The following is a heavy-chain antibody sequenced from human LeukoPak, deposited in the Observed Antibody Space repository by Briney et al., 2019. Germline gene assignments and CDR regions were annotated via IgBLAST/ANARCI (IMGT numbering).Heavy chain of an antibody. Sequence: SVKVSCKASGGTFSSYAISWVRQAPGQGLEWMGGIIPIFGTANYAQKFQGRVTITADESTSTAYMELSSLRSEDTAVYYCARDNSMVRGVPDTFDYWGQGTLVTVSS. J-gene: IGHJ4*02. CDR1: GGTFSSYA. D-gene: IGHD3-10*01. CDR3: ARDNSMVRGVPDTFDY. CDR2: IIPIFGTA. V-gene: IGHV1-69*13.